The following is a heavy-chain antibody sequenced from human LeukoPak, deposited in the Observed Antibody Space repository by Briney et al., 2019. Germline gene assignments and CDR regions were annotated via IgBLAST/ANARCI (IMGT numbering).Heavy chain of an antibody. Sequence: GRSLRLSCVASGFTFSDYSMNWVRQAPGKGLAWVASITSAGGYSYYADSVKGRFTISRHNAQHSLFLQVNSLRAEDTAVYFCATSGGFVLPNAITGNWYMDVWGRGTSVTLSS. CDR2: ITSAGGYS. D-gene: IGHD2-2*01. J-gene: IGHJ6*03. CDR1: GFTFSDYS. V-gene: IGHV3-21*01. CDR3: ATSGGFVLPNAITGNWYMDV.